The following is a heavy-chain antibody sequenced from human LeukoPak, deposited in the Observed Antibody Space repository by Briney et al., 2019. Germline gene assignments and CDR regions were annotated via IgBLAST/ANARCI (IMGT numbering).Heavy chain of an antibody. J-gene: IGHJ4*02. CDR2: IYYSGST. Sequence: PSETLSLTCTVSGGSISSTNYYWGWIRQPPGKGLECIGSIYYSGSTYYNPSLKSRVTISVDTSKNQCSLKLSSVTAADTAVYYCASSQYYFDYWGQGTLVTVSS. CDR1: GGSISSTNYY. V-gene: IGHV4-39*07. CDR3: ASSQYYFDY.